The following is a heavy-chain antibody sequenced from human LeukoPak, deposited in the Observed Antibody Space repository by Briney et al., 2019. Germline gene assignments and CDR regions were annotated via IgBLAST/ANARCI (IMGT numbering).Heavy chain of an antibody. CDR1: GYTFTSYG. Sequence: GASVKVSCKASGYTFTSYGIGWVRQAPGQGLEWMGWISAYNGNTNYAQKLQGRVTMTTDTSTSTAYMELRSLRSDDTAVYYCARDEPASGDIADYFDYWGQGTLVTVSS. CDR2: ISAYNGNT. D-gene: IGHD5-12*01. V-gene: IGHV1-18*01. CDR3: ARDEPASGDIADYFDY. J-gene: IGHJ4*02.